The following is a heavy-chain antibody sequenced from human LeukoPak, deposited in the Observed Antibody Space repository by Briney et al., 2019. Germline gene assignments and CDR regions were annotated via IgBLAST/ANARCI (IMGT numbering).Heavy chain of an antibody. D-gene: IGHD6-19*01. CDR2: ISASGGST. CDR3: AREGIAVAGIDY. V-gene: IGHV3-23*01. CDR1: GFTFSSYA. Sequence: QTGGSLRLSCAASGFTFSSYAMSWVRQAPGKGLEWVSSISASGGSTDYADSVKGRFTISRDNSKNTLYLQMNSLRAEDTAVYYCAREGIAVAGIDYWGQGTLVTVSS. J-gene: IGHJ4*02.